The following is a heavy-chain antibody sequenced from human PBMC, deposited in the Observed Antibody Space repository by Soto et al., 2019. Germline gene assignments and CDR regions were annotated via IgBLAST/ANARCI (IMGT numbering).Heavy chain of an antibody. D-gene: IGHD3-10*01. Sequence: PGGSLRLSCAASGFTFSSYAMHWVRQAPGKGLEWVAVISYDGSNKYYADSVKGRFTISRGNSKNTLYLQMNSLRAEDTAVYYCAKVRGGAYYYYGMDVWGQGTTVTVSS. CDR1: GFTFSSYA. V-gene: IGHV3-30-3*01. CDR3: AKVRGGAYYYYGMDV. J-gene: IGHJ6*02. CDR2: ISYDGSNK.